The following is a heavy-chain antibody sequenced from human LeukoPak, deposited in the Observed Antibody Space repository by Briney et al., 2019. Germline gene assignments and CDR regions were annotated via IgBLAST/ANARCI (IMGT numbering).Heavy chain of an antibody. CDR1: GGSISSSGYY. Sequence: PSETLSLTCTVSGGSISSSGYYWGWIRQPPGKGLEWIGTIYYSGSTQYNPSLKSRVTISVDTSKNQFSLKLSSVTAADTAVYYCARRYYDSSGYFLDYWGQGTLVTVSS. D-gene: IGHD3-22*01. CDR3: ARRYYDSSGYFLDY. CDR2: IYYSGST. J-gene: IGHJ4*02. V-gene: IGHV4-39*07.